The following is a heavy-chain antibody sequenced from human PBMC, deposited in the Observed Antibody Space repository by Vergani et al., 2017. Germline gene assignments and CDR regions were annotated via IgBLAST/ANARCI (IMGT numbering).Heavy chain of an antibody. J-gene: IGHJ5*02. CDR3: ASVTHSGQRADR. CDR1: GYIFKNYY. D-gene: IGHD6-19*01. V-gene: IGHV1-46*02. CDR2: LNPTTGHT. Sequence: VQLVQSGAEVRKPGASVTVSCTASGYIFKNYYIHWLRPAPGQAFEWMGILNPTTGHTTSAQKFMGRVDMTREPSTDTSTRTVQMTLSSLRSEDTAVYYWASVTHSGQRADRWGQGILVTVTS.